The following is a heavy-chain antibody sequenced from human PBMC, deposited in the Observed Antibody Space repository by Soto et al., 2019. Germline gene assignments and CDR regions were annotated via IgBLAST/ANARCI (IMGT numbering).Heavy chain of an antibody. CDR3: VGGFPMWFDP. Sequence: SVKVSCKTSGGTFSSYAISWVRQAPGQGLEWMGGIVPIVDTSTYAQKFQGRVTITADESTSTVYMELSSLRSEDTAVYYCVGGFPMWFDPWGQGTLVTVSS. J-gene: IGHJ5*02. V-gene: IGHV1-69*13. D-gene: IGHD3-3*01. CDR1: GGTFSSYA. CDR2: IVPIVDTS.